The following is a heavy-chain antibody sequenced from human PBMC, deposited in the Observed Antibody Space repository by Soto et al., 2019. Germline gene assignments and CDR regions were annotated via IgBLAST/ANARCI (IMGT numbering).Heavy chain of an antibody. CDR1: GGSISSYY. J-gene: IGHJ3*02. CDR3: ASFEYSSSSVAFDI. CDR2: IYYSGST. V-gene: IGHV4-59*01. Sequence: QVQLQESGPGLVKPSETLSLTCTVSGGSISSYYWSWIRQPPGKGLEWIGYIYYSGSTNYYPSLKSRVTITVDTSKNQFSLKLSSVTAADTAVYYCASFEYSSSSVAFDIWGQGTMVTVSS. D-gene: IGHD6-6*01.